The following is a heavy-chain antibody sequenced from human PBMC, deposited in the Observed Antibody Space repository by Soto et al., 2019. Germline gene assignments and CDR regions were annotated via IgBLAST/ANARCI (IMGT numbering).Heavy chain of an antibody. CDR2: IYYSGST. D-gene: IGHD3-22*01. CDR1: GGSISSGGYY. J-gene: IGHJ4*02. Sequence: SETLSLTCTVSGGSISSGGYYWSWIRQHPGKGLEWIGYIYYSGSTYYNPSLKSRVTISVDTSISTAYMELSRLRSDDTAVYYCARSATVIGTLGFDYWGQGTLVTVSS. CDR3: ARSATVIGTLGFDY. V-gene: IGHV4-31*03.